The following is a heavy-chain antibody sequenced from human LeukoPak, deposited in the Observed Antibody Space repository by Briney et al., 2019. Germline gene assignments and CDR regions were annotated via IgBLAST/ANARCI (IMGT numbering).Heavy chain of an antibody. D-gene: IGHD1-1*01. J-gene: IGHJ4*02. CDR3: ARGRNDFDY. Sequence: SETLSLTCTVPGGSIHSYYWSWIRQPPGKGLEWIGYISYSGSTYYNPSLKSRVTISLGTSKNQFSLRLTSVTAADTAMYYCARGRNDFDYWGQGTLVTVSS. CDR1: GGSIHSYY. CDR2: ISYSGST. V-gene: IGHV4-59*13.